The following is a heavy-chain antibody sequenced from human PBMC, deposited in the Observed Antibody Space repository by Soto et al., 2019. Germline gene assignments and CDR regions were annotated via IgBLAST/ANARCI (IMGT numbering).Heavy chain of an antibody. J-gene: IGHJ5*02. CDR3: ARWGDFCPNGVCINWFDP. CDR1: GGSISSNNHY. CDR2: MSYSGTT. V-gene: IGHV4-39*01. Sequence: SETLSLTCTVSGGSISSNNHYWGWIRQPPGKGLEWIGSMSYSGTTYYNPSLKSRVTISVDTSKNQFSLGLSSVTAADTAVYYCARWGDFCPNGVCINWFDPWGQGTLVTVSS. D-gene: IGHD2-8*01.